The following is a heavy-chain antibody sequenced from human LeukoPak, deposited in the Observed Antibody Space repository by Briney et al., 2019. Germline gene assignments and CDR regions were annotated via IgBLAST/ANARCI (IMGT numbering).Heavy chain of an antibody. CDR3: ARSPGIAAAFDY. V-gene: IGHV3-64*02. CDR1: GFTFSSYA. D-gene: IGHD6-13*01. CDR2: ISSNGGST. Sequence: GGSLRLSCAASGFTFSSYAMHWVRQAPGKGLEYVSAISSNGGSTYYADSVKGRFTISRDNSENTLYLQMGSLRAEDMAVYYCARSPGIAAAFDYWGQGTLVTVSS. J-gene: IGHJ4*02.